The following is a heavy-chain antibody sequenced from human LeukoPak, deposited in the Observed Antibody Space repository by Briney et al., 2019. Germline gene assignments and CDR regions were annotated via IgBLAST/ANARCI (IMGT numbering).Heavy chain of an antibody. CDR3: ARGRAAAGYYYGMDV. D-gene: IGHD6-13*01. V-gene: IGHV4-59*01. J-gene: IGHJ6*02. CDR1: GGSISSYY. Sequence: SETLSLTCTVSGGSISSYYWSWIRQPPGKGLEWIGYIYYSGSTNYNPSLKSRVTISVDTSKNQFSLKLSSVTAADTAVYYCARGRAAAGYYYGMDVWGQGTTVTVSS. CDR2: IYYSGST.